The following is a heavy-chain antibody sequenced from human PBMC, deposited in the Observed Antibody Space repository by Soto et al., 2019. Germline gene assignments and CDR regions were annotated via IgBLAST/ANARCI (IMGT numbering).Heavy chain of an antibody. J-gene: IGHJ6*02. D-gene: IGHD2-21*01. V-gene: IGHV1-46*01. CDR3: ARGRRGDQRHDYYYYGMDV. Sequence: ASVKVSCKASGYTFTSYYMHWVRQAPGQGLEWMGIINPSGGSTSYAQKFQGRVTMTRDTSTSTVYMELSSLRSEDTAVYYCARGRRGDQRHDYYYYGMDVWGQGTTVTVSS. CDR2: INPSGGST. CDR1: GYTFTSYY.